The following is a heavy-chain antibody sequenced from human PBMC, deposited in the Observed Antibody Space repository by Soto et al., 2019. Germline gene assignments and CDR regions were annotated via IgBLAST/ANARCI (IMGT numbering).Heavy chain of an antibody. CDR1: GFTFDNYA. D-gene: IGHD2-2*01. CDR2: IRSKPYGGTT. V-gene: IGHV3-49*03. CDR3: TGIGTSWLS. J-gene: IGHJ5*02. Sequence: PGGSLRLSCITSGFTFDNYAMSWFRQAPGKGLEWVGFIRSKPYGGTTEYAASVKGRFTISRDDSKSIAYLRMNSLKTEDTAVYYCTGIGTSWLSWGQGTLVTVSS.